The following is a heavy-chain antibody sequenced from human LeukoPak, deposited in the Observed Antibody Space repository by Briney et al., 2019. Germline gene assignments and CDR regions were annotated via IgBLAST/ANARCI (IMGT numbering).Heavy chain of an antibody. J-gene: IGHJ4*02. CDR3: ARDSGGSYL. CDR1: GFTFSSYW. Sequence: GGSLRLSCAASGFTFSSYWMHWVRQAPGKGLVWVSRINGDGSSTAYADSVKGRFTISRDNAKNSLYLQMNSLRAEDTAVYYCARDSGGSYLWGQGTLVTVSS. CDR2: INGDGSST. V-gene: IGHV3-74*01. D-gene: IGHD1-26*01.